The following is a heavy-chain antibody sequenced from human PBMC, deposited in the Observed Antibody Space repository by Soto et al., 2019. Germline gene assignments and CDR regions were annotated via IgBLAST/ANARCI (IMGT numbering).Heavy chain of an antibody. Sequence: QIPLVQSGTEVKRPGASVKVSCRVAGYTFTGYGITWMRQAPGQGLEWMGWVSGSNGDTKYVENYQGRVTMTKDTSTSTAYMELRSLRSDDTAVYYCARDISYYHDDRGYSNFDYWGQGTLVNVSP. J-gene: IGHJ4*02. CDR3: ARDISYYHDDRGYSNFDY. V-gene: IGHV1-18*01. CDR1: GYTFTGYG. D-gene: IGHD3-22*01. CDR2: VSGSNGDT.